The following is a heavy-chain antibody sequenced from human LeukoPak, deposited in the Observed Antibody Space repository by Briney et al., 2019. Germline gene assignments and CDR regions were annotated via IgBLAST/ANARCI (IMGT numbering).Heavy chain of an antibody. CDR1: GGSFSDYY. Sequence: PSETLSLTCAVYGGSFSDYYWNWIRQSPGKGLEWIGEINHTGTTNYNPSLKSPVTISVDTSKNQFSLRLSSVTAADTATYYCARGAADRRNYYYYIDVWGKGTTVTVSS. CDR3: ARGAADRRNYYYYIDV. D-gene: IGHD1-14*01. V-gene: IGHV4-34*01. J-gene: IGHJ6*03. CDR2: INHTGTT.